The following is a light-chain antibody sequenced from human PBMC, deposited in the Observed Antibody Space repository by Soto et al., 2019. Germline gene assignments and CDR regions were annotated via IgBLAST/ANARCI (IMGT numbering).Light chain of an antibody. CDR2: EVS. V-gene: IGLV2-14*01. CDR1: SSDIGGYKY. CDR3: QSYDSSLSDVV. Sequence: QSALTQPASVSGSPGQAITISCTGTSSDIGGYKYVSWYQQYPGKAPQLIIYEVSNRPSGVSNRFSGSKSGNTASLTISGLQVEDEADYYCQSYDSSLSDVVFGGGTKLTVL. J-gene: IGLJ2*01.